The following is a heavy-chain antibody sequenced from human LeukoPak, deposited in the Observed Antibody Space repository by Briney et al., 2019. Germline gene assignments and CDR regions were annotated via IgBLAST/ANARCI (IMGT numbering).Heavy chain of an antibody. CDR2: IKQDGSEK. J-gene: IGHJ4*02. D-gene: IGHD3-3*01. CDR1: GFTFSSYW. CDR3: ARGIEDRITIFGY. Sequence: PGGSQRLSCVASGFTFSSYWMSWVRQAPGKGLEWVANIKQDGSEKYYVDSVKGRFTISRDNAKNSLYLQMNSLRAEDTAVYYCARGIEDRITIFGYWGQGTLATVSS. V-gene: IGHV3-7*03.